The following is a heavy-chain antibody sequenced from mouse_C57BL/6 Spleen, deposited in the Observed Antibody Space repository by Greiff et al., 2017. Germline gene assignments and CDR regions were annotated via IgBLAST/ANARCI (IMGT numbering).Heavy chain of an antibody. CDR1: GYTFTDYY. CDR2: INPNNGGT. D-gene: IGHD3-1*01. V-gene: IGHV1-26*01. Sequence: VQLQQSGPELVKPGASVKISCKASGYTFTDYYMNWVKQSHGKSLEWIGDINPNNGGTSYNQKFKGKATLTVDKSSSTAYMELRSLTSEDSAVYYCARWGARTGAMDYWGQGTSVTVSS. CDR3: ARWGARTGAMDY. J-gene: IGHJ4*01.